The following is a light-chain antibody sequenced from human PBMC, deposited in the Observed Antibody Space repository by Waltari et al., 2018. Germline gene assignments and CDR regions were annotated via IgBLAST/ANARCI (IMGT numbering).Light chain of an antibody. CDR3: CSYAGGFVYV. CDR1: SSDIGDYNY. CDR2: DVT. V-gene: IGLV2-11*01. J-gene: IGLJ1*01. Sequence: SVAISCTGTSSDIGDYNYVSWYQQHPGKAPKLMIYDVTKRPSGVPDRFSGSKSGNTASLTISGLQAEDEADYYCCSYAGGFVYVFGTGTKVTVL.